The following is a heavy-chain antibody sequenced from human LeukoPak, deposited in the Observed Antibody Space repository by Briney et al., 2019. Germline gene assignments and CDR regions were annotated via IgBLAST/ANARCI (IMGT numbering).Heavy chain of an antibody. D-gene: IGHD2-15*01. CDR1: GGSISSYY. CDR2: IYYSGST. V-gene: IGHV4-59*01. J-gene: IGHJ5*02. CDR3: ARVVGYCSGGSCYSWFDP. Sequence: SETLSLTCTVSGGSISSYYWSWIRQPPGKGLEWIGYIYYSGSTNYNPSLKSRVTISVDTSKNQFSLKLSSVTAADTAVYHCARVVGYCSGGSCYSWFDPWGQGTLVTVSS.